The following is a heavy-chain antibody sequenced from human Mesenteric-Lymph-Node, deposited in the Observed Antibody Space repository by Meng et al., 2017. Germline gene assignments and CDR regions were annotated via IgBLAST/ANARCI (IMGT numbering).Heavy chain of an antibody. CDR1: GFTFSSYE. V-gene: IGHV3-48*03. J-gene: IGHJ6*02. D-gene: IGHD6-19*01. CDR3: ARADSSGWYYYYYGMDV. CDR2: ISSSGSTI. Sequence: GESLKISCAASGFTFSSYEMNWVRQAPGKGLEWVSYISSSGSTIYYADSVKGRFTISRDNAKNSLYLQVNSLRAEDTAVYYCARADSSGWYYYYYGMDVWGQGTMVTVSS.